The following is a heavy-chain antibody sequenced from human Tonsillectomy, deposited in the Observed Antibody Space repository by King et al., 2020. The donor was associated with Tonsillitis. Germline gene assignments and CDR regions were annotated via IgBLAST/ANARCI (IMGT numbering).Heavy chain of an antibody. CDR3: ARATNTYFDY. Sequence: VQLVESGGGLIQPGGSLRLSCAASGFTVSSNYMSWVRQAPGKGLEWVSGIYSGLSTYYADYVKGRFTISRDISKNTLYLQMNILRAEDTAVYFCARATNTYFDYWGQGTLVTVSS. CDR2: IYSGLST. CDR1: GFTVSSNY. J-gene: IGHJ4*02. V-gene: IGHV3-53*01.